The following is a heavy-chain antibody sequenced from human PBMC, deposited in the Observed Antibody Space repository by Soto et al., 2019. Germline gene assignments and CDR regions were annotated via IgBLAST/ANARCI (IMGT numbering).Heavy chain of an antibody. CDR3: AKDTWTGYSSGWYSSLAHYYYYGMDV. V-gene: IGHV3-30*18. D-gene: IGHD6-19*01. CDR2: ISYDGSNK. Sequence: GGSLRLSCAASGFTFSSYGMHWVRQAPGKGLEWVAVISYDGSNKYYADSVKGRFTISRDNSKNTLYLQMNSLRAEDTAVYYCAKDTWTGYSSGWYSSLAHYYYYGMDVWGQGTTVTVSS. CDR1: GFTFSSYG. J-gene: IGHJ6*02.